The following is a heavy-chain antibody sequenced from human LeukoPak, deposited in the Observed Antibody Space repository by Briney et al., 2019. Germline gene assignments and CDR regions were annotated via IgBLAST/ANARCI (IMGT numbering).Heavy chain of an antibody. Sequence: SETLSLTCTVSGASISSSSYYWGWIRQPPGKGLEWIGSIYYSGSTYYNPSLKGRVTISVDTSKNQFSLKLSSATAADTAVYYCASSDIVVVPAAIGDAFDIWGQGTMVTVSS. J-gene: IGHJ3*02. CDR2: IYYSGST. D-gene: IGHD2-2*01. CDR1: GASISSSSYY. CDR3: ASSDIVVVPAAIGDAFDI. V-gene: IGHV4-39*07.